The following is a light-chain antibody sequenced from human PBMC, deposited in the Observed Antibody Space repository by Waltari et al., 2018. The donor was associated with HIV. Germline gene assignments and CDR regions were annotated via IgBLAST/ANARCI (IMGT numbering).Light chain of an antibody. CDR1: QSLLYSSNNKNS. V-gene: IGKV4-1*01. J-gene: IGKJ2*01. CDR2: WTA. CDR3: QQYYSTPYT. Sequence: DIVMTQSPDSLAVSMGERATLRGKSSQSLLYSSNNKNSLAWHQQKPGQPPTLLIYWTATRNAGVPDRFSGSGSGTDFTLTISSLQAEDVAVYYCQQYYSTPYTFGQGTKLGIK.